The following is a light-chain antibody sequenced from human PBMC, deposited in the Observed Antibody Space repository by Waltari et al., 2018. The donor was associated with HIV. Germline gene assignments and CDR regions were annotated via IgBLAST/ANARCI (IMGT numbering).Light chain of an antibody. CDR2: VTS. CDR3: QQSYSTPLT. Sequence: DIQMTQSPSSLSASLGDTVPITCRASQSISEDLNWYQETPGNGPKLLIYVTSSLQIGVPSRFSGSGSETDFTLTISNLQPEDFATYFCQQSYSTPLTFGAGTKVEIK. J-gene: IGKJ4*01. V-gene: IGKV1-39*01. CDR1: QSISED.